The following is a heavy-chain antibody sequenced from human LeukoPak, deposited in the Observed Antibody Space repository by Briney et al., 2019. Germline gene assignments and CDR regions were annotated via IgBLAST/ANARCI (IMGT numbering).Heavy chain of an antibody. J-gene: IGHJ4*02. CDR1: GYTFTGYY. D-gene: IGHD3-22*01. Sequence: GASVKVSCKASGYTFTGYYMHWVRQAPGQGLEWMGIINPSGGSTSYAQKFQGRVTMTRDTSTSTVYMELSSLRSEDTAVYYCARDFLSGALVYDSSGYRDYWGQGTLVTVSS. CDR3: ARDFLSGALVYDSSGYRDY. V-gene: IGHV1-46*01. CDR2: INPSGGST.